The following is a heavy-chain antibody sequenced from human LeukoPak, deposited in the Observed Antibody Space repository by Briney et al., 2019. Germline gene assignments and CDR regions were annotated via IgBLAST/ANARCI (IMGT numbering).Heavy chain of an antibody. Sequence: GASVKVSCKASGYTFTIYYMHWVRQAPGQGLEWMGIINPSGGSTSYAQKFQGRVTMTRDTSTSTVYMELSSLRSEDTAVYYCAIYPLPINYCSSTSCYRYYFDYWGQGTLVTVSS. V-gene: IGHV1-46*03. CDR1: GYTFTIYY. J-gene: IGHJ4*02. CDR3: AIYPLPINYCSSTSCYRYYFDY. CDR2: INPSGGST. D-gene: IGHD2-2*02.